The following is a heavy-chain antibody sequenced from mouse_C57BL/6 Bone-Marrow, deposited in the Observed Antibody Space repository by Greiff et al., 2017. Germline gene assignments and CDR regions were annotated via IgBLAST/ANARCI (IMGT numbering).Heavy chain of an antibody. CDR2: IDPEAGET. Sequence: VQLQQSGAELVKPGASVKLSCTASGFNIKDYYMHWVKQRTEQGLEWIGRIDPEAGETKYAPKFQGKATITADTSSNTAYLQLSSLKSEDSAVYYGAASDDGYRYFDVWGTGTTVTVSS. J-gene: IGHJ1*03. CDR1: GFNIKDYY. CDR3: AASDDGYRYFDV. D-gene: IGHD2-3*01. V-gene: IGHV14-2*01.